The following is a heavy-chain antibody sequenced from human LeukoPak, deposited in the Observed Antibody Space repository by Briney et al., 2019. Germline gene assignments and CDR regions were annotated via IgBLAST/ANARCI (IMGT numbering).Heavy chain of an antibody. CDR2: IKQDGSKE. Sequence: GGSLRLSCVGTGFSPRNYWMTGVRQAPGKGREGVANIKQDGSKENYVYSVKGRFTMSRDNAKNSLYLQMNNLRAEDTALYYCARDHSPSMYGSVWYDPFDIWGQGTMVTVSS. V-gene: IGHV3-7*01. CDR1: GFSPRNYW. J-gene: IGHJ3*02. D-gene: IGHD6-19*01. CDR3: ARDHSPSMYGSVWYDPFDI.